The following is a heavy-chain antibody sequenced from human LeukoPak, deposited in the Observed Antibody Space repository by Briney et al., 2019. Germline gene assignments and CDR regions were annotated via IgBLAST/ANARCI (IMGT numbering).Heavy chain of an antibody. CDR1: GYRFTSYW. D-gene: IGHD5-24*01. V-gene: IGHV5-51*01. J-gene: IGHJ5*01. CDR2: ISPGDSAS. Sequence: LGEPLKISCMGSGYRFTSYWTGCVRQMPRKGLEWMGIISPGDSASRYSPSFEGQVTISVDKSISTPYLHWSSLKASDTAMYYCARLRDNWFDCWGQGTLVIVSA. CDR3: ARLRDNWFDC.